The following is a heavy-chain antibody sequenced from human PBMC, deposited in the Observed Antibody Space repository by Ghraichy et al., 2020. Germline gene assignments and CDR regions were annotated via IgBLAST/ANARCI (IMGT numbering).Heavy chain of an antibody. CDR3: VRDDAALFGMAIENYFDP. Sequence: GGSLRLSCVASGFTFSTYTMDWVRQAPGKGLDWVSSISSTSTYVHYADSVKGRFTVSRDNAKSSLYLQMDSLRAEDTAVYYCVRDDAALFGMAIENYFDPGGEGT. J-gene: IGHJ5*02. D-gene: IGHD3-3*01. CDR1: GFTFSTYT. CDR2: ISSTSTYV. V-gene: IGHV3-21*06.